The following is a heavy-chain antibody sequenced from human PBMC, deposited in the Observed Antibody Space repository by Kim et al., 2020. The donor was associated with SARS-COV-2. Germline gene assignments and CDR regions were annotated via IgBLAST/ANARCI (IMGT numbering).Heavy chain of an antibody. D-gene: IGHD6-19*01. CDR1: GGSISSSSYY. Sequence: SETLSLTCTVSGGSISSSSYYWGWIRQPPGKGLEWIRSIYYSGSTYYNPSLKSRVTISVDTSKNQFSLKLSSVTAADTAVYYCARHDIRVAVAGTQNYFDYWGQGTLVTVSS. CDR2: IYYSGST. V-gene: IGHV4-39*01. J-gene: IGHJ4*02. CDR3: ARHDIRVAVAGTQNYFDY.